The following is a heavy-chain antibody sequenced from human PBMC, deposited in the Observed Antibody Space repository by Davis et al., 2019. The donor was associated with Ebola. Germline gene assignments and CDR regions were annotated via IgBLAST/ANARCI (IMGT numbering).Heavy chain of an antibody. Sequence: MPSETLSLTCAVYGGSFSGYYWSWIRQPPGKGLEWIGEINHSGSTNYNPSLKSRVTISVDTSKNQFSLKLSSVTAADMAVYYCARGYYGDRFDYWGQGTLVTVSS. V-gene: IGHV4-34*01. D-gene: IGHD4-17*01. CDR3: ARGYYGDRFDY. CDR1: GGSFSGYY. J-gene: IGHJ4*02. CDR2: INHSGST.